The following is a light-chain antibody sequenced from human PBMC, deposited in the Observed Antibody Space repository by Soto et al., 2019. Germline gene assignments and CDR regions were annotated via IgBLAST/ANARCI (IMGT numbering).Light chain of an antibody. V-gene: IGKV3-11*01. CDR3: QQYGSSPPT. J-gene: IGKJ1*01. CDR2: DAS. Sequence: DIVLTQSPATLSLPPGERATLSCRASQSVSSYLAWYQQKPGQAPRLLMYDASNRATGIPARFSRSGSGTDFTLIISSLEPEEFAVYDCQQYGSSPPTFGQVTKVDIK. CDR1: QSVSSY.